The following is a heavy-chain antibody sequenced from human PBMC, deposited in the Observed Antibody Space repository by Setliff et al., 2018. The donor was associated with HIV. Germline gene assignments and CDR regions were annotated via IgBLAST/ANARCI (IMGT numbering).Heavy chain of an antibody. CDR2: INLNTGGST. J-gene: IGHJ3*02. D-gene: IGHD6-6*01. CDR1: GYTFTGYY. CDR3: ARSSPLYSRSFDAFDI. V-gene: IGHV1-46*01. Sequence: ASVKVSCKASGYTFTGYYMHWVRQAPGQGLEWMGCINLNTGGSTYYAQKFRGRVTLTRDASTSTVYVELSSLRSEDTAVYYCARSSPLYSRSFDAFDIWGQGTMVT.